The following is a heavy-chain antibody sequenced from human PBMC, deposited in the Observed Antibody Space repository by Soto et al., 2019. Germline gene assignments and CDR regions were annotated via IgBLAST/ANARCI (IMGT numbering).Heavy chain of an antibody. Sequence: QVQLQESGPGLVKPSGTLSLTCAVSGGSISSSNWWSWVRQPPGKGLAWIGEIYHSGSTNYNPSLKSRVTISVDKSKMQFSLKLSSVTAAVTAVYYCARDPGVAVAGTRFYGMDVWGQGTTVTVSS. D-gene: IGHD6-19*01. CDR1: GGSISSSNW. CDR3: ARDPGVAVAGTRFYGMDV. CDR2: IYHSGST. J-gene: IGHJ6*02. V-gene: IGHV4-4*02.